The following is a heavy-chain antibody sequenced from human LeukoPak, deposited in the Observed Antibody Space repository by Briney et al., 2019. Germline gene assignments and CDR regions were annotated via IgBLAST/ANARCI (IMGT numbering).Heavy chain of an antibody. J-gene: IGHJ2*01. Sequence: SETLSLTCTASGGSISSYYWSWIRQPPGKGLEWIGYIYYSGSTNYNPSLKSRVTISVDTSKNQFSLKLSSVTAADTAVYYCARDEDLGYFDLWGRGTLVTVSS. CDR3: ARDEDLGYFDL. V-gene: IGHV4-59*01. CDR2: IYYSGST. CDR1: GGSISSYY.